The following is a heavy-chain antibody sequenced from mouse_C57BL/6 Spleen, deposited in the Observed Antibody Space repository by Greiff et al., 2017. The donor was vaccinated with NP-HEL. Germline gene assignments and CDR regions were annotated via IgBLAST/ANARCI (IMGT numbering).Heavy chain of an antibody. J-gene: IGHJ2*01. Sequence: EVKVEESGGGLVQPGGSMKLSCVASGFTFSNYWMNWVRQSPEKGLEWVAQIRLKSDNYATHYAESVKGRFTISIDDSKSSVYLQMNNVRAEDTGIYYCTWKNWDYFDYWGQGTTLTVSS. V-gene: IGHV6-3*01. CDR2: IRLKSDNYAT. D-gene: IGHD4-1*01. CDR1: GFTFSNYW. CDR3: TWKNWDYFDY.